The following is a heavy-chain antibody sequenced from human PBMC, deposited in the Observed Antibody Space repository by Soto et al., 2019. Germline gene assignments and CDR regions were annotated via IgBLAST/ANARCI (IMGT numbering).Heavy chain of an antibody. V-gene: IGHV3-23*01. CDR2: ISPNGDST. Sequence: GGSLRLSCAASGFTFNNYAMNWVRQAPGRGLEWVSIISPNGDSTYYADSVKGRFTISRDNSRNTLYLQMNSLRAEDTAVYYCAKKAGGSWTFDYWGQGALDTVSS. CDR1: GFTFNNYA. D-gene: IGHD6-13*01. J-gene: IGHJ4*02. CDR3: AKKAGGSWTFDY.